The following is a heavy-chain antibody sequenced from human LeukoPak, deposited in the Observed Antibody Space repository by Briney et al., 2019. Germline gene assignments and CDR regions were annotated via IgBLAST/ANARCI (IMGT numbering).Heavy chain of an antibody. J-gene: IGHJ4*02. V-gene: IGHV4-4*02. Sequence: SGTLSLTCAVSGGSVSSSDWWSWVRQPPGKGLEWIGEIYHSGSTNYNPSLKSRVTISVDKSKNQFSLKLNSVTVADTAVYYCAMGSGSYSSVDYWGQGTLVTVSS. CDR2: IYHSGST. D-gene: IGHD1-26*01. CDR1: GGSVSSSDW. CDR3: AMGSGSYSSVDY.